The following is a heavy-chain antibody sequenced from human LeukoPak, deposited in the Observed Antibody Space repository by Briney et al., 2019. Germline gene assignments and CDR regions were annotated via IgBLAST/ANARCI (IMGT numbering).Heavy chain of an antibody. D-gene: IGHD3-22*01. CDR3: APRDYYDSSGYSSGY. CDR1: GGSFSGYY. Sequence: PSETLSLTSAVYGGSFSGYYWSWIRQPPGKGLEWIGEINHSGSTNYNPSLKSRVTISVDTSKNQFSLKLSSVTAADTAVYYCAPRDYYDSSGYSSGYWGQGTLVTVSS. J-gene: IGHJ4*02. V-gene: IGHV4-34*01. CDR2: INHSGST.